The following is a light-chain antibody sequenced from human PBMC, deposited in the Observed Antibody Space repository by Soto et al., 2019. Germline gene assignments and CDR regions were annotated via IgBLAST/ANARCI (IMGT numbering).Light chain of an antibody. CDR1: RSNIGTYA. Sequence: QSVLTQSPSASATPGQRVTISCSGGRSNIGTYAVNWYQQLPGTAPTLLIFRNHQRPSGVPDPCSGSKSGTSASLAISGPQSEDEAGYYCAAWDDSLRAVVFGGGTTLSVL. J-gene: IGLJ2*01. V-gene: IGLV1-44*01. CDR3: AAWDDSLRAVV. CDR2: RNH.